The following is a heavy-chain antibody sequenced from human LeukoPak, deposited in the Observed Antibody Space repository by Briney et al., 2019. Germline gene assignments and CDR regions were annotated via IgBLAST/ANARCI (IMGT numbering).Heavy chain of an antibody. D-gene: IGHD4-17*01. CDR3: ATQPESYGDSASYFHH. CDR2: ISGSGDQT. Sequence: GGSLRLSCAASGFTFSTYGMGWVRQAPGKGLEWVSAISGSGDQTYYADSVKGRFTFSRDNSNNILHLQMHSLRADDTAVYYCATQPESYGDSASYFHHWGQGTLVTVSS. V-gene: IGHV3-23*01. J-gene: IGHJ1*01. CDR1: GFTFSTYG.